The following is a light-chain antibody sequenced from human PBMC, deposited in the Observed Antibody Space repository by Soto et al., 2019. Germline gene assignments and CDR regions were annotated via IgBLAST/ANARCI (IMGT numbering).Light chain of an antibody. CDR1: QDISSH. J-gene: IGKJ5*01. Sequence: DIQLTQFPSRLSASVGDRVTITCRASQDISSHLAWYQQKRGRAPKLLIYVASTLHSGVPSRFSGSGSETEFTLTIRSLQPEDFATYYCQHLHGYPITFGQGTRLEI. V-gene: IGKV1-9*01. CDR3: QHLHGYPIT. CDR2: VAS.